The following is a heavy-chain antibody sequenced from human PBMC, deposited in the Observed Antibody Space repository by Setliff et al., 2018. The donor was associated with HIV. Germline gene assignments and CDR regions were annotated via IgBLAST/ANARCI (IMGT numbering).Heavy chain of an antibody. CDR1: DYSISSRYY. J-gene: IGHJ5*02. CDR2: IYTSGST. V-gene: IGHV4-38-2*02. D-gene: IGHD1-1*01. CDR3: ARLEHVDWYWFDP. Sequence: SETLSLTCTVSDYSISSRYYWGWIRQPPGKGLEWIGRIYTSGSTNYNPSLKSRVTISVDTSKNQFSLKLSSVTAADTAVYYCARLEHVDWYWFDPWGQGTLVTVSS.